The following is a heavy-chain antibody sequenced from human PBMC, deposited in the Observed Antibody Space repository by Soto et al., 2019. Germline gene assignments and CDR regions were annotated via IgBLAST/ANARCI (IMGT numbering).Heavy chain of an antibody. CDR1: GFTFSSYS. CDR3: ARGYSSGWYRN. CDR2: ISSSSSYI. Sequence: EVQLVESGGGLVKPGGSLRLSCAASGFTFSSYSMNWVRQAPGKGLEWVSSISSSSSYIYYADSGKGRFTISRDNAKNSRCLHMNSLRAEDTAVYYCARGYSSGWYRNWGQGTLVTVSS. V-gene: IGHV3-21*01. J-gene: IGHJ4*02. D-gene: IGHD6-19*01.